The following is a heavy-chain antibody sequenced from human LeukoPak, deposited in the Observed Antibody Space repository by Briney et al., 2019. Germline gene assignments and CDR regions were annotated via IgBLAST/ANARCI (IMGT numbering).Heavy chain of an antibody. CDR2: ISSSSSYI. V-gene: IGHV3-21*01. Sequence: GGSLRLSCAASGFTFSSYSMNWVRQAPGKGLDWVSSISSSSSYIYYADSVKGRFTIFRDNAKNSLYLQMNSLRAEDTAVYYCARDPATAFFDYWGQGTLVTVSS. CDR3: ARDPATAFFDY. D-gene: IGHD5-24*01. J-gene: IGHJ4*02. CDR1: GFTFSSYS.